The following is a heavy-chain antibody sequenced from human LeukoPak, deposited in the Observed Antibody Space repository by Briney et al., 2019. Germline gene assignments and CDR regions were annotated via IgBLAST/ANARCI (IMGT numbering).Heavy chain of an antibody. CDR1: GGSISSSSYY. V-gene: IGHV4-61*02. Sequence: SETLSLTCTVSGGSISSSSYYWSWIRQPAGKGLEWIGRIYTSGSTNYNPSLKSRVTMSVDTSKNQFSLKLSSVTAADTAVYYCARQGSGYYDVSAFDIWGQGTMVTVSS. J-gene: IGHJ3*02. D-gene: IGHD3-22*01. CDR2: IYTSGST. CDR3: ARQGSGYYDVSAFDI.